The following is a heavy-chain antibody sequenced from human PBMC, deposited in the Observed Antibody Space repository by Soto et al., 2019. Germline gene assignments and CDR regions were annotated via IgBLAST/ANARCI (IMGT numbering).Heavy chain of an antibody. J-gene: IGHJ5*02. Sequence: QVLLVQSGAEMKQPGSSVSVSCRASGDSFTNYAFTWVRQAPGQGPEWLGGIILALGTPHYSQRFQGRLTITADESSSTVYMELGSLRLDDTAVYYCGRYCTNTKCRGRYYLDLWGQGTLLTVSS. V-gene: IGHV1-69*01. CDR1: GDSFTNYA. CDR3: GRYCTNTKCRGRYYLDL. D-gene: IGHD2-8*01. CDR2: IILALGTP.